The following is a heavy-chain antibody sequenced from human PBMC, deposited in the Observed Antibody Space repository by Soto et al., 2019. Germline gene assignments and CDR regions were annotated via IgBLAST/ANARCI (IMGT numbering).Heavy chain of an antibody. D-gene: IGHD2-8*02. V-gene: IGHV3-74*01. CDR2: INMDGSVT. CDR1: GFTFSSDW. CDR3: ARGPRGVYGNDY. J-gene: IGHJ4*02. Sequence: EVQLVESGGGLVPPGGSLRLSCVASGFTFSSDWTHWVRQGAGKGLVWVSRINMDGSVTNYADSVKGRFTISRDNANNTVYLQMNSLRVEDTAVYYCARGPRGVYGNDYWGQGALVTASS.